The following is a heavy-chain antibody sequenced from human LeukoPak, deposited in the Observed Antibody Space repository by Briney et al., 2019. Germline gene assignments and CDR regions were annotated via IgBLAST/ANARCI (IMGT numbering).Heavy chain of an antibody. D-gene: IGHD1-20*01. Sequence: SETLSLTCAVYSGSFSGYYWSWICQPPGKGLEWIGEINHSGSTNYNPSLKSRVTISVDTSKNQFSLKLSSVTAADTAVYYCARGLDNWNVYIFDYWGLGTLVTVSS. V-gene: IGHV4-34*01. CDR1: SGSFSGYY. CDR3: ARGLDNWNVYIFDY. CDR2: INHSGST. J-gene: IGHJ4*02.